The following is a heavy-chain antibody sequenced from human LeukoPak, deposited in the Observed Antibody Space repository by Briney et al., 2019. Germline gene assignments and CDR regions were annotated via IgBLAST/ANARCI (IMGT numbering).Heavy chain of an antibody. CDR3: ARVAGGYNYGAGYYYYYMDV. CDR2: IYYSGST. J-gene: IGHJ6*03. Sequence: SEILSLTCTVSGGSISSGGYYWSWIRQHPGKGLEWIGYIYYSGSTYYNPSLKSRVTISVDTSKNQFSLKLSSVTAADTAVYYCARVAGGYNYGAGYYYYYMDVWGKGTTVTVSS. CDR1: GGSISSGGYY. V-gene: IGHV4-31*03. D-gene: IGHD5-24*01.